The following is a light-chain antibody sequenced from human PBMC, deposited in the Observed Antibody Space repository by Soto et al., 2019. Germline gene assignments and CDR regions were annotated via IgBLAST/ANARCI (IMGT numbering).Light chain of an antibody. CDR2: GSS. CDR1: QSVTSNY. V-gene: IGKV3-20*01. Sequence: EIVLTQSPGTLSLSPGERATLSCGASQSVTSNYLAWYQQKPGQAPRLLIFGSSTRATGIPDRFSGSGSGTDFTLTISSLQPEDFAVHYCHQYNSWPYTFGQGTKVDIK. CDR3: HQYNSWPYT. J-gene: IGKJ2*01.